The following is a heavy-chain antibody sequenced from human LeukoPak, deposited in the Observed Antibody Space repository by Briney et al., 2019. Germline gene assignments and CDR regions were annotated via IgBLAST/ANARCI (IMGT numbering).Heavy chain of an antibody. D-gene: IGHD1-26*01. Sequence: GGSLRLSCAASGFTFSSYAMHWVRQAPGKGLEWVAVISYDGSNKYYADSAKGRFTISRDNSKNTLYLQMNSLRAEDTAVYYCAAGTFTSDYWGQGTLVTVSS. CDR1: GFTFSSYA. J-gene: IGHJ4*02. CDR3: AAGTFTSDY. V-gene: IGHV3-30-3*01. CDR2: ISYDGSNK.